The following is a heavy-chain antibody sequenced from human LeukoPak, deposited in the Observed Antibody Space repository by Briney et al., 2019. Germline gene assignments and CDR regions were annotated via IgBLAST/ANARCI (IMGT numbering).Heavy chain of an antibody. CDR3: AREADDYGDYTRLGD. CDR2: IYTSGST. D-gene: IGHD4-17*01. J-gene: IGHJ1*01. CDR1: GGSISSYY. V-gene: IGHV4-4*07. Sequence: PSETLSLTCTVSGGSISSYYWSWIRQPAGKGLQWIGRIYTSGSTNYNPSLKSRVTMSVDTSKNQFSLKLSSVTAADTAVYYCAREADDYGDYTRLGDWGQGTLVTVSS.